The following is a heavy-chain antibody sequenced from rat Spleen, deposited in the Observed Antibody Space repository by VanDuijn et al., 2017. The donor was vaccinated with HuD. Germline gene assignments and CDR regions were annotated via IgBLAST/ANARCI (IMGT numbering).Heavy chain of an antibody. CDR1: GISFTDYS. Sequence: EVRVKESGPGLVQPSQTLSLTCTVSGISFTDYSVHWVRQPPGKGLEWMGVMWRSGSTEYNSGLKSRLSISRDTSKSQVFLKMNSLQTEDTATYYWASSNLGVMDAWGQGASVTVSS. V-gene: IGHV2S63*01. CDR3: ASSNLGVMDA. J-gene: IGHJ4*01. CDR2: MWRSGST. D-gene: IGHD3-1*01.